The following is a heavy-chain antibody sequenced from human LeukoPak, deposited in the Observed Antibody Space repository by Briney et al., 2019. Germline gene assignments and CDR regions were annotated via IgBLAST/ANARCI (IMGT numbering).Heavy chain of an antibody. CDR2: IYYSGST. Sequence: SETLSLTFPVSGGSISSYYWSWFGQPPGKGLEWFGYIYYSGSTNYNPSLKSRVTISVDTSKNQFSLKLSSVTAADTAVYYCARDGYYYDSSGYFTNDAFDIWGQGTMVTVSS. J-gene: IGHJ3*02. CDR3: ARDGYYYDSSGYFTNDAFDI. V-gene: IGHV4-59*01. CDR1: GGSISSYY. D-gene: IGHD3-22*01.